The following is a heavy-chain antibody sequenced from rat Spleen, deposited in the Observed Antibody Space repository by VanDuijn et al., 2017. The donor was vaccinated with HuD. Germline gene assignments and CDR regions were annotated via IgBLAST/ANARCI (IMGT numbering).Heavy chain of an antibody. CDR2: INPGGGDT. V-gene: IGHV1-57*01. D-gene: IGHD1-2*01. CDR1: DYTFTNYD. Sequence: QVQLQQSGAELAKPGSSVKISCEASDYTFTNYDISWIKQTTGQGLEYIGYINPGGGDTYYSAKFKGKATLTVGKSSSTAFMQLSSLTPDDTAVYYCARYYSSYTPFAYWGQGTLVTVSS. CDR3: ARYYSSYTPFAY. J-gene: IGHJ3*01.